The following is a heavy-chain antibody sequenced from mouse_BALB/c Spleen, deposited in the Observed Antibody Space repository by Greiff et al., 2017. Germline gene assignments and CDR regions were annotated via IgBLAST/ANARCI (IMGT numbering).Heavy chain of an antibody. CDR2: IWSGGST. J-gene: IGHJ4*01. CDR1: GFSLTSYG. V-gene: IGHV2-2*02. Sequence: VQLKQSGPGLVQPSQSLSITCTVSGFSLTSYGVHWVRQSPGKGLEWLGVIWSGGSTDYNAAFISRLSISKDNSKSQVFFKMNSLQANDTAIYYCASGNPHAMDYWGQGTSVTVSS. CDR3: ASGNPHAMDY. D-gene: IGHD2-1*01.